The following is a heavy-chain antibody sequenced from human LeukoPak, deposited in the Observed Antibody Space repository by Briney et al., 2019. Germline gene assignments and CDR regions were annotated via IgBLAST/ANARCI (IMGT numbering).Heavy chain of an antibody. CDR3: AREDYSSSWYSNYFDY. J-gene: IGHJ4*02. Sequence: SETLSLTCTVSGGSISSYYWSWIRQPPGKGLEWIGYIYYSGSTNYNPSLKSRVTISVDTSKNQFSLKLSSVTAADTAVYYCAREDYSSSWYSNYFDYWGQGTLVTVSS. V-gene: IGHV4-59*12. CDR2: IYYSGST. D-gene: IGHD6-13*01. CDR1: GGSISSYY.